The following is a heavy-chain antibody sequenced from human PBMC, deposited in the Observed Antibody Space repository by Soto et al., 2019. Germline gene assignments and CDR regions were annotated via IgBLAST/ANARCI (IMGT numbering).Heavy chain of an antibody. CDR2: IYHSGST. CDR1: GGSISSGGYS. J-gene: IGHJ5*02. V-gene: IGHV4-30-2*01. Sequence: LSLTCAVSGGSISSGGYSWSWIRQPPGKGLEWIGYIYHSGSTFYNPSLKSRVTISIDKSKNQFSLKLGSVTAADTAVYYCARVVVPRPIWAYNWFDPSGHGTLVTISS. D-gene: IGHD2-2*01. CDR3: ARVVVPRPIWAYNWFDP.